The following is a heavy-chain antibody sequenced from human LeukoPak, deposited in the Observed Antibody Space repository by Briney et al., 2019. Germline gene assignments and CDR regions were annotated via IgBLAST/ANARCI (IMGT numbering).Heavy chain of an antibody. CDR2: ISGSGVTT. D-gene: IGHD2/OR15-2a*01. CDR1: GFTFSTYT. Sequence: PGGSLRLSCAAFGFTFSTYTLSWVRQTPGKGLGWVSIISGSGVTTYYADSVKGRFIISRDNSKNTLYLQMYSLRAEDTAIYYCAKHPLSGNFDYWGQGTLVTVSS. J-gene: IGHJ4*02. CDR3: AKHPLSGNFDY. V-gene: IGHV3-23*01.